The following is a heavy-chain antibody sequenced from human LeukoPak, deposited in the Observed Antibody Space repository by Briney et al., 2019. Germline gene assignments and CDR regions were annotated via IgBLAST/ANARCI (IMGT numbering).Heavy chain of an antibody. V-gene: IGHV4-31*03. CDR1: GGSISSGGYY. CDR2: IYYSGST. CDR3: TTYYYGSGSYGDY. Sequence: SESLSHTCTVSGGSISSGGYYWSWIRQHPGKGLEWIGYIYYSGSTYYNPSLKSRVTISVDTSKNQFSLKLSSVTAADTAVYYCTTYYYGSGSYGDYWGQGTLVTVSS. J-gene: IGHJ4*02. D-gene: IGHD3-10*01.